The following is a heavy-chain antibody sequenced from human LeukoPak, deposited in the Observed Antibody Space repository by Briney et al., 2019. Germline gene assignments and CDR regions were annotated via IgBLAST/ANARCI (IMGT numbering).Heavy chain of an antibody. V-gene: IGHV4-59*01. J-gene: IGHJ6*02. CDR3: ARVDTGSYYGMDV. Sequence: PSETLSLTCTVSGGSISSYYWSWIRQPPGKGLEWIGYIYYSGSTNYNPSLKSRVTMSVDTSKNQFSLKLSSVTAADTAVYYCARVDTGSYYGMDVWGQGTTVTVSS. D-gene: IGHD5-18*01. CDR2: IYYSGST. CDR1: GGSISSYY.